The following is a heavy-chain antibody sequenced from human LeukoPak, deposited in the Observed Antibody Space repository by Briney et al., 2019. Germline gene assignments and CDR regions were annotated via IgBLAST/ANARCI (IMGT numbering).Heavy chain of an antibody. Sequence: SETLSLTCTVSGGSISSGGYYWSWIRQHPGKGLEWIGYIYYSGSTYYNPSLKSRVTILVDTSKNQFSLKLSSVTAADTAVYYCARDNVDTAMGLDYWGQGTLVTVSS. D-gene: IGHD5-18*01. J-gene: IGHJ4*02. CDR3: ARDNVDTAMGLDY. CDR1: GGSISSGGYY. V-gene: IGHV4-31*03. CDR2: IYYSGST.